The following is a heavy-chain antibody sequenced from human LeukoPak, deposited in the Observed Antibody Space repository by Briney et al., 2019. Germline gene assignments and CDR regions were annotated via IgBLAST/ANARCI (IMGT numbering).Heavy chain of an antibody. D-gene: IGHD1-26*01. J-gene: IGHJ6*03. V-gene: IGHV3-21*01. Sequence: TPGGSLRLSCAASGFTFSTYNMNWVRQAPGKGLEWVSSITSSSSYIYYADSVKGRFTISRDNAKNSLYLQMNSLRAEDTAVYYCARDPYSGGYGDYYYYYMDLWGQGTTVTISS. CDR3: ARDPYSGGYGDYYYYYMDL. CDR2: ITSSSSYI. CDR1: GFTFSTYN.